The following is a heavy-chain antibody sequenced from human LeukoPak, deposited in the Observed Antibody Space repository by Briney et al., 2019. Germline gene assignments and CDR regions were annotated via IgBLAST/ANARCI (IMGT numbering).Heavy chain of an antibody. CDR1: GFSFSSYG. Sequence: PGGSLRLSCAASGFSFSSYGMHWVRQAPGKGLEWVAVISYDGSNKYYADSVKGRFTISRDNSKNTLYLQMNSLRGEATAVYYCAKTPERRDVYRISPPFDYWGQGTLVTVSS. CDR3: AKTPERRDVYRISPPFDY. J-gene: IGHJ4*02. V-gene: IGHV3-30*18. CDR2: ISYDGSNK. D-gene: IGHD5-24*01.